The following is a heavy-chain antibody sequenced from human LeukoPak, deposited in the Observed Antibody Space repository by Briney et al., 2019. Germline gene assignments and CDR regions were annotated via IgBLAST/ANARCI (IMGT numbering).Heavy chain of an antibody. D-gene: IGHD2-21*01. Sequence: SETLSLTCTVSGGSISSSSYYWGWIRHPPGKGLEGIGSIYYSGSTYSNPSLKSRVTISVDTSKNQFSLKLSSVTAADTAVYYCARDRRIFAPDAFDIWGQGTMVTVSS. CDR1: GGSISSSSYY. CDR2: IYYSGST. J-gene: IGHJ3*02. V-gene: IGHV4-39*07. CDR3: ARDRRIFAPDAFDI.